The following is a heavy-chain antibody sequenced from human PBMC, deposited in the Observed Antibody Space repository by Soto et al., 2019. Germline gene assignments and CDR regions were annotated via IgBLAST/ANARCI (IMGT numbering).Heavy chain of an antibody. D-gene: IGHD6-13*01. Sequence: HPVGSLRLSCAASGFTVSSNYMSWVRQAPGKGLEWVSVIYSGGSTYYADSVKGRFTISRDNSKNTLYLQMNSLRAEDTAVYYCARDVIAAAALYWYFDLWGRGTLVTVSS. V-gene: IGHV3-53*01. CDR1: GFTVSSNY. CDR3: ARDVIAAAALYWYFDL. CDR2: IYSGGST. J-gene: IGHJ2*01.